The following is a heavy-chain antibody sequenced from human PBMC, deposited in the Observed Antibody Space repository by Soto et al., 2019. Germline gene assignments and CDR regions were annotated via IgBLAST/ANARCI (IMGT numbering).Heavy chain of an antibody. Sequence: EVHPVESGGGLVQPGGSLRLSCAVSGLTLSRYWMSWVRQAPGKGLEWVANINQDGSDKNYLESVKGRFTVSRDNAKNSIYLQMNGLRVEDTAVYFCARGHYGMEDWGQGTTVTVSS. CDR2: INQDGSDK. J-gene: IGHJ6*02. CDR1: GLTLSRYW. CDR3: ARGHYGMED. V-gene: IGHV3-7*05.